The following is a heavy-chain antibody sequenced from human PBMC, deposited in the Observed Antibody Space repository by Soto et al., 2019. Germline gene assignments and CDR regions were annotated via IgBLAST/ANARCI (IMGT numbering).Heavy chain of an antibody. J-gene: IGHJ4*02. CDR1: GFTFSSYG. CDR2: ISYDGSNK. V-gene: IGHV3-30*18. CDR3: AKAGPDFWSALKLYDFDY. Sequence: GGSLRLSCAASGFTFSSYGMPWVRLAPGKGLEWVAVISYDGSNKYYADSVKGRVTISRDKSKNTLYLQMNSLRAEATAVYYGAKAGPDFWSALKLYDFDYWGQGTLVTGSS. D-gene: IGHD3-3*01.